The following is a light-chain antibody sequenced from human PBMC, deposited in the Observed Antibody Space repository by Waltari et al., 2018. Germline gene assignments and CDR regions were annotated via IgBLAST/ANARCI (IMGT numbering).Light chain of an antibody. CDR1: LSNIASNT. V-gene: IGLV1-44*01. Sequence: QSVLTQPPSASGTPGQRVTISCSGSLSNIASNTVHWYRQLPGTAPKLLIYGGNQRPSGVPYRFSASKSATSASLAISGLQAADEADYYCAGWDDSLNGPVFGGGTKLTVL. CDR2: GGN. CDR3: AGWDDSLNGPV. J-gene: IGLJ3*02.